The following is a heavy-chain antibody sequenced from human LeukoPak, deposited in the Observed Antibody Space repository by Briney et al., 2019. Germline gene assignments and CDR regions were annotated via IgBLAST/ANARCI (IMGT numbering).Heavy chain of an antibody. V-gene: IGHV3-30*02. J-gene: IGHJ6*03. CDR2: IRYDGSNK. CDR1: GFTFSSYG. CDR3: AKAPLEYYDYVWGSYRDYYYMDV. Sequence: GGSLRLSCAASGFTFSSYGMHWVRQAPGKGLEWVAFIRYDGSNKYYADSVKGRFTISRDNSKNTLYLQMNSLRAEDTVVYYCAKAPLEYYDYVWGSYRDYYYMDVWGKGTTVTVSS. D-gene: IGHD3-16*02.